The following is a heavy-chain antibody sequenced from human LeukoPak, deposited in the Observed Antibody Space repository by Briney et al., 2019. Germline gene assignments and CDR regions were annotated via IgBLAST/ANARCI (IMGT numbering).Heavy chain of an antibody. V-gene: IGHV4-34*01. J-gene: IGHJ3*02. CDR3: ARDPEYCGGDCYDNDAFDI. CDR2: INHSGST. CDR1: GGSFSGYY. D-gene: IGHD2-21*02. Sequence: SETLSLTCAVYGGSFSGYYWSWIRQPPGKGLEWIGEINHSGSTNYNPSLKSRVTISVDTSKNQFSLKLGSVTAADTAVYYCARDPEYCGGDCYDNDAFDIWGQGTMVTVSS.